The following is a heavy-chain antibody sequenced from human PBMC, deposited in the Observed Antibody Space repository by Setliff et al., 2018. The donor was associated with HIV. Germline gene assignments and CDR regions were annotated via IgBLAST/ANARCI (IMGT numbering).Heavy chain of an antibody. D-gene: IGHD3-3*01. CDR3: ARYNFRRGYWDYFDY. J-gene: IGHJ4*02. CDR2: ISPNDEK. Sequence: GPTLVNPTETLTLTCTVSGFSLSNTRMGVSWIRQPPGKALEWLAHISPNDEKSYSASLKSRVTISEDTSKSQVVLTMTNMDPLDTAAYFCARYNFRRGYWDYFDYWGQGTQVTVSS. CDR1: GFSLSNTRMG. V-gene: IGHV2-26*01.